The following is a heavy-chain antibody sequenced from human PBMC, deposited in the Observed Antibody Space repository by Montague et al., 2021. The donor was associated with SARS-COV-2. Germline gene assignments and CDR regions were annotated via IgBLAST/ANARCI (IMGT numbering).Heavy chain of an antibody. V-gene: IGHV4-34*01. CDR3: ARGYDYVWCSYCYFHWLDP. Sequence: SETLSLTCAVYGGSFSGYYWSWIRQPPGKGLEWIGGINHGGSTNYNPSLKSRVTISVDTSKNQFSLKLSSVTAADTAVYYCARGYDYVWCSYCYFHWLDPWGQGTMVTVSS. CDR1: GGSFSGYY. CDR2: INHGGST. J-gene: IGHJ5*02. D-gene: IGHD3-16*02.